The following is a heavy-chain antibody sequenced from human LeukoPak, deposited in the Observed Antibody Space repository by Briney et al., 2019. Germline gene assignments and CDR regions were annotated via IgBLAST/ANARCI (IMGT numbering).Heavy chain of an antibody. Sequence: ASVKVSCKASGYTFTSYDIYWVRQATGQGLEWMGWMNPNTGNTDFARKFQGRVTMTRDTSTSTAYMELSSLTSDDTAVYYCARAPLGPYFENSGTTFDYWGQGALVTVSS. CDR2: MNPNTGNT. V-gene: IGHV1-8*01. J-gene: IGHJ4*02. CDR1: GYTFTSYD. CDR3: ARAPLGPYFENSGTTFDY. D-gene: IGHD3-22*01.